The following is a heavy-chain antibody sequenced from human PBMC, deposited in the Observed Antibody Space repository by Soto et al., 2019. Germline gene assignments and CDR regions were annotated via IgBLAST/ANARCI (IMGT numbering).Heavy chain of an antibody. CDR1: GYTFTGYY. CDR2: INPNSGGT. CDR3: ARSGEYCSSTSCYGGDYYYGMDV. D-gene: IGHD2-2*01. J-gene: IGHJ6*02. Sequence: QVQLVQSGAEVKKPGASVKVSCKASGYTFTGYYMHWVLQAPGQGLEWMGWINPNSGGTNYAQKFQGWVTMTRDTSISTAYMELSRLRSDDTAVYYCARSGEYCSSTSCYGGDYYYGMDVWGQGTTVTVSS. V-gene: IGHV1-2*04.